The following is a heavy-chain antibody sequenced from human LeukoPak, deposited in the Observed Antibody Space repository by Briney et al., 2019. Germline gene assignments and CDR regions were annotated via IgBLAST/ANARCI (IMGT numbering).Heavy chain of an antibody. Sequence: PGGSLRLSCAASGFTFSSYEMNWVRQAPGKGLEWVSVIYSGGSTYYADSVKGRFTISRHNSKNTLYLQMNSLRAEDTAVYYCARGESGGSWNWFDPWGQGTLVTVSS. CDR1: GFTFSSYE. V-gene: IGHV3-53*04. CDR2: IYSGGST. CDR3: ARGESGGSWNWFDP. J-gene: IGHJ5*02. D-gene: IGHD2-15*01.